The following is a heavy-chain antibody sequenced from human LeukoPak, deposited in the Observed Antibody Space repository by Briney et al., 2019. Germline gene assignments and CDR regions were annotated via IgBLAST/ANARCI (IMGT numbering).Heavy chain of an antibody. Sequence: PGGSLRLSCAASGFTFSSYAISWVRQAPGKGLEWVSAISGSGGSTYYADSVKGRFTISRDNSKNTLYLQMNSLRAEDTAVYYCARDKIAAAAFDYWGQGTLVTVSS. V-gene: IGHV3-23*01. D-gene: IGHD6-13*01. CDR2: ISGSGGST. CDR1: GFTFSSYA. J-gene: IGHJ4*02. CDR3: ARDKIAAAAFDY.